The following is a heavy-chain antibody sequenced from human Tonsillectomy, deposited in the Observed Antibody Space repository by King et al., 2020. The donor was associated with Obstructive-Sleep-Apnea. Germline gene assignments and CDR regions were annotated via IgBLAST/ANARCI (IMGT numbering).Heavy chain of an antibody. V-gene: IGHV4-39*07. D-gene: IGHD6-25*01. Sequence: LQLQESGQGLVQPSETLSLTCTVSGGSISSGSYYWGWIRQPPGKGLEWIGAIYYSGSTHYNPSLKSRVTISVDTSKNQFSLKLSSATAADTAVYYCARNNRYSTYTSDGAWGQGTLVTVSS. CDR3: ARNNRYSTYTSDGA. CDR1: GGSISSGSYY. CDR2: IYYSGST. J-gene: IGHJ5*02.